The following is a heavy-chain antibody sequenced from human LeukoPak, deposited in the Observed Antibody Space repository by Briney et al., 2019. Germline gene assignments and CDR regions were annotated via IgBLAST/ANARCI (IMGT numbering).Heavy chain of an antibody. CDR2: INSDGSST. CDR3: ARDIRFLEWFNPIYYMDV. Sequence: GGSLRLSCAASGFTFSSYWMHWVRQAPGKGLVWVSRINSDGSSTSYADSVKGRFTISRDNAKNTLYLQMNSRRAEDTAVYYCARDIRFLEWFNPIYYMDVWGKGTTVTVSS. D-gene: IGHD3-3*01. CDR1: GFTFSSYW. J-gene: IGHJ6*03. V-gene: IGHV3-74*01.